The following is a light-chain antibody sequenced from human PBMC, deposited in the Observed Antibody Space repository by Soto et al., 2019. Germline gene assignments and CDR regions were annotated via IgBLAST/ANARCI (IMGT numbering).Light chain of an antibody. CDR2: DVS. Sequence: QSVLTQPASVSGSPGQSITISCTGTSSDVGAYNYVSWYQQHPGKAPKLMIYDVSNRPSGVSNRFSGSKSGNTASLTISGLQAEDEADYYCSSYTSRNTYVFGTGTKLTVL. CDR1: SSDVGAYNY. J-gene: IGLJ1*01. CDR3: SSYTSRNTYV. V-gene: IGLV2-14*03.